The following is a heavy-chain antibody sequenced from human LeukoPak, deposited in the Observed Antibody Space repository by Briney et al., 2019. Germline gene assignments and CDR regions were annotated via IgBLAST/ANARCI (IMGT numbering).Heavy chain of an antibody. V-gene: IGHV1-69*05. J-gene: IGHJ4*02. Sequence: ASVKVSCKASGGTFSSYAISWVRQAPGQGLEWMGGIIPIFGTANYAQKFQGRVTMTTDTSTSTAYMELRSLRSGDTAVYYCARESAPHTATFDYWGQGTLVTVSS. CDR1: GGTFSSYA. CDR2: IIPIFGTA. D-gene: IGHD5-18*01. CDR3: ARESAPHTATFDY.